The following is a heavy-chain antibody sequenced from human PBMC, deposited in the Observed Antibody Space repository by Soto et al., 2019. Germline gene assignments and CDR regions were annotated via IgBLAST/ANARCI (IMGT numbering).Heavy chain of an antibody. J-gene: IGHJ4*02. CDR3: AKVFSPEGGNYFDY. CDR1: GFTFSNYA. Sequence: TGGSLRLSCAASGFTFSNYAMNWVRQAPGKGLEWVSAISNSFSDGNTHYADSVKGRFTTSRDNDKNTVFLEMNSLRAEDTAVYYCAKVFSPEGGNYFDYWGQGTLVTVSS. CDR2: ISNSFSDGNT. V-gene: IGHV3-23*01.